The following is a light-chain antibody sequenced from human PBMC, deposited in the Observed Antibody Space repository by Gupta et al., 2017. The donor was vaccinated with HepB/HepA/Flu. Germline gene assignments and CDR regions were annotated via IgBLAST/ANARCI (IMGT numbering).Light chain of an antibody. CDR3: QSYDSSLSGSKV. V-gene: IGLV1-40*01. CDR2: GNS. J-gene: IGLJ2*01. Sequence: QSVLTQPLSVSGAPGQRVNHSYTRSSPNIGAGYDVHWYQQLPGTAPQLLIYGNSNRPSGVPDRFSGSKSGTSASLAITGLQAEDEADYYCQSYDSSLSGSKVFGGGTKLTVL. CDR1: SPNIGAGYD.